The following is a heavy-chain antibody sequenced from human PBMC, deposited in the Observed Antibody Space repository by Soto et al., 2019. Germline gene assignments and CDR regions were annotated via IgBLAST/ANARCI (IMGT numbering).Heavy chain of an antibody. V-gene: IGHV3-30-3*01. J-gene: IGHJ4*02. CDR1: GFTFSSYA. CDR2: ISYDGSNK. CDR3: ARGNGDYFDY. D-gene: IGHD1-1*01. Sequence: QVQLVESGGGVVQPGRSLRLSCAASGFTFSSYAMHWVRQAPGKGLEWVAVISYDGSNKYYADSVKGRFTISRDNSKNTLYLQMNSLGAEDTAVYYCARGNGDYFDYWGQGTLVTVSS.